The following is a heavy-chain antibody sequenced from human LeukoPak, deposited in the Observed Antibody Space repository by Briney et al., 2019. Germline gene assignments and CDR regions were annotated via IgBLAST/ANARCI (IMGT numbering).Heavy chain of an antibody. CDR1: GFTFSNYW. Sequence: GGSLRLSCAASGFTFSNYWMTWARQAPGKGLEWVAHINQDGSEEHYMDSVKARFTISRDNAKNSLSLQMNSLRAEDTAVYYCVRDRRVSGYDLLDYWGQGTLVTVSS. V-gene: IGHV3-7*01. CDR2: INQDGSEE. D-gene: IGHD5-12*01. CDR3: VRDRRVSGYDLLDY. J-gene: IGHJ4*02.